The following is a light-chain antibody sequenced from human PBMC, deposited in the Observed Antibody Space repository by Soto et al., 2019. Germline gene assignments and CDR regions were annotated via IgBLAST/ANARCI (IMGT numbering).Light chain of an antibody. Sequence: QSALTQPASVSGSPGQSITISCTGTSSDVGNYNYVSWYQQHPGQAPKVIIYDDSYRPSGVSNRFSGSKSGNTASLTISGLQAEDEADYYCSSYRISSTPVAFGGGTKLTVL. CDR1: SSDVGNYNY. CDR3: SSYRISSTPVA. CDR2: DDS. V-gene: IGLV2-14*03. J-gene: IGLJ2*01.